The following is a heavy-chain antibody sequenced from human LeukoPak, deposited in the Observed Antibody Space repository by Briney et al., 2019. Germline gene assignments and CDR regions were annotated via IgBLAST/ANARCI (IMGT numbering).Heavy chain of an antibody. Sequence: GGSLRLSCAASGFTFSSYAMSWVRQAPGKGLEWVSAISGSGGSTYYADSVKGRFTISRGNSKNTLYLQMNSLRAEDTAVYYCAKMEKDIVVVPAAICAFDIWGQGTMVTVSS. CDR1: GFTFSSYA. D-gene: IGHD2-2*01. J-gene: IGHJ3*02. V-gene: IGHV3-23*01. CDR3: AKMEKDIVVVPAAICAFDI. CDR2: ISGSGGST.